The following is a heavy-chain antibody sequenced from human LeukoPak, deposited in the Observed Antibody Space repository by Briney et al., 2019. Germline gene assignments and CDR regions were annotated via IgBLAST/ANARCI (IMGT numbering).Heavy chain of an antibody. CDR2: INANSGDT. CDR3: ARDNFWSGYYIDY. D-gene: IGHD3-3*01. CDR1: GYTFTGYY. Sequence: ASVKVSCKASGYTFTGYYMHWVRQAPGQGLEWMGWINANSGDTKYAQKFQGRVTMTRDSSIGTAYMELSRLRSDDTAVYWCARDNFWSGYYIDYWGQGTLVTVSS. V-gene: IGHV1-2*02. J-gene: IGHJ4*02.